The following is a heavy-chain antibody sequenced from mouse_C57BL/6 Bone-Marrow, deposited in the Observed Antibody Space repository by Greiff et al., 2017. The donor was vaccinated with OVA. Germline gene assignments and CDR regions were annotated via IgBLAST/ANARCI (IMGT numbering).Heavy chain of an antibody. D-gene: IGHD2-3*01. CDR3: ARKEGWLLRPYAMDY. CDR2: IWSGGST. CDR1: GFSLTSSG. J-gene: IGHJ4*01. Sequence: VQLQESGPGLVQPSQSLSITCTVSGFSLTSSGVHWVRQSPGKGLEWLGVIWSGGSTDYNAAFISRLSISKDNSKSQVFFKMNSLQADDTAIYYCARKEGWLLRPYAMDYWGQGTSVTVSS. V-gene: IGHV2-2*01.